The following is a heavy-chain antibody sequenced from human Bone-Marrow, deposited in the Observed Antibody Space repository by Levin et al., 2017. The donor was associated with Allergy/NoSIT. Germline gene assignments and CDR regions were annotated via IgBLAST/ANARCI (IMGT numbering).Heavy chain of an antibody. CDR2: IDWDDDK. V-gene: IGHV2-70*11. D-gene: IGHD6-6*01. J-gene: IGHJ4*02. CDR1: GFSLSTSGMS. CDR3: ARISGQLDVY. Sequence: SGPTLVKPTQTLTLTCTFSGFSLSTSGMSVSWIRQPPGKALEWLARIDWDDDKYYSTSLKTRLSVSKDTSKNQVVLTMTNMDPLDTATYYCARISGQLDVYWGQGTLVTVSS.